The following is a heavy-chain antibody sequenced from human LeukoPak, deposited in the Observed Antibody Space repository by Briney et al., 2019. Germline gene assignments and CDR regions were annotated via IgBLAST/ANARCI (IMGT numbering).Heavy chain of an antibody. CDR3: ARGTQIDSSVYYAGHFDY. Sequence: ASVKVSCKASGYTFTAYHMHWVRQAPGQGREWMGIINPNDGSTNYAQRFQGRVTMTRDRSTSTVYMELSSLISEDTAVYYYARGTQIDSSVYYAGHFDYWGQGTLVTVSS. D-gene: IGHD3-22*01. CDR1: GYTFTAYH. V-gene: IGHV1-46*01. J-gene: IGHJ4*02. CDR2: INPNDGST.